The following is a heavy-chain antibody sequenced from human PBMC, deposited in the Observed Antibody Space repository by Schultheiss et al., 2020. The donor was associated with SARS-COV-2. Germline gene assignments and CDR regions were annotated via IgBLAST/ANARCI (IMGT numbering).Heavy chain of an antibody. CDR3: ARVDSGSYYTKLSAFDI. CDR1: GGSFGDSF. D-gene: IGHD1-26*01. V-gene: IGHV4-34*01. J-gene: IGHJ3*02. CDR2: INHSGSI. Sequence: SETLSLTCAVCGGSFGDSFWSWIRQPPGKGLECIGEINHSGSINYNPSLKSRVTISLDASKDQFSLKVSSVTAADTAVYYCARVDSGSYYTKLSAFDIWGQGTMVTVSS.